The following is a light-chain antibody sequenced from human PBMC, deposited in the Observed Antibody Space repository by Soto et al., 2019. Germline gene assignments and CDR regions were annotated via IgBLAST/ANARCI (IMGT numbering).Light chain of an antibody. J-gene: IGKJ4*01. CDR3: QQYSSYSFT. CDR1: QSISSK. CDR2: KAS. V-gene: IGKV1-5*03. Sequence: DIQMTQSPPILPATVGDRVTITCRASQSISSKLAWYQQKPGKAPKVLINKASSLQSGVPSRFSGSGSGTEFTLTISSLQPDDFATYYCQQYSSYSFTFGGGTKV.